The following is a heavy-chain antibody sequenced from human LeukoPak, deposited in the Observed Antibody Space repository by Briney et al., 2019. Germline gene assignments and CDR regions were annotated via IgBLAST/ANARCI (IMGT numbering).Heavy chain of an antibody. V-gene: IGHV3-23*01. CDR2: ISGSGGST. J-gene: IGHJ6*03. Sequence: ETLSLTCTVSGGSISNYYWSWVRQAPGKGLEWVSAISGSGGSTYYADSVKGRFTISRDNSKNTLYLQMNSLRAEDTAVYYCASRITGTTDYYMDVWGKGTTVTVSS. D-gene: IGHD1-20*01. CDR3: ASRITGTTDYYMDV. CDR1: GGSISNYY.